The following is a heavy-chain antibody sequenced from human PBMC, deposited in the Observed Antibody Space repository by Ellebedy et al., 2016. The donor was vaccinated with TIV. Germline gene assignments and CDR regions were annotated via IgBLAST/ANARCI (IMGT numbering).Heavy chain of an antibody. CDR2: ISSSSSYI. J-gene: IGHJ4*02. CDR1: GFTFNTYS. Sequence: GESLKISCAASGFTFNTYSMNWVRQAPGKGLEWVSSISSSSSYIYYADSVKGRFTISRDNAKNSLYLQMNSLRAEDTAVYYCAKDLGDYYDNNGYYDYWGQGTLVTVSS. V-gene: IGHV3-21*06. D-gene: IGHD3-22*01. CDR3: AKDLGDYYDNNGYYDY.